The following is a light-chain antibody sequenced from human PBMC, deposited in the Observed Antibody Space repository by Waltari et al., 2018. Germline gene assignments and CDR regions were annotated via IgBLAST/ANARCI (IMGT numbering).Light chain of an antibody. CDR3: NSYAGGDILYV. J-gene: IGLJ1*01. CDR2: DVR. V-gene: IGLV2-8*01. Sequence: QSALTQPPSASGSPGQSITISCTGTSSDVGAYNFVSWYQQHPGKAPKLIICDVRKRPAGVPDRFSGSKSGNTASLTVSGLQAEDEADYYCNSYAGGDILYVFGTGTRVTVL. CDR1: SSDVGAYNF.